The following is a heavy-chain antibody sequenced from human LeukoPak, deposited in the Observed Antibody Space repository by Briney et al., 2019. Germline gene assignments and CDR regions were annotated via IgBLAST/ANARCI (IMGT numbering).Heavy chain of an antibody. CDR3: ARTPAYIVATITRRDY. Sequence: GGSLRLSCAASGFTFSSYTMHWVCQAPGKGLEWVALISYEGTNKYYADSVKGRFTISRDNSKNTLYLQMNSLRAEDTAVYYCARTPAYIVATITRRDYWGQGTLVTVSS. V-gene: IGHV3-30-3*01. CDR2: ISYEGTNK. D-gene: IGHD5-12*01. CDR1: GFTFSSYT. J-gene: IGHJ4*02.